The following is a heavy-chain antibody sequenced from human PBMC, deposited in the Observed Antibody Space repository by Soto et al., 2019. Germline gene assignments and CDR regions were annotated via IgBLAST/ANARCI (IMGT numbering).Heavy chain of an antibody. J-gene: IGHJ6*01. CDR3: ARDREYYDFWSGYYSFYYYGMDV. D-gene: IGHD3-3*01. CDR1: GYTLTGYY. CDR2: INPNSGGT. V-gene: IGHV1-2*02. Sequence: ASVKVSCKASGYTLTGYYMHWVRQAPGQGLEWMGWINPNSGGTNYAQKFQGRVTMTRDTSISTAYMELSRLRSDDTAVYYCARDREYYDFWSGYYSFYYYGMDVWGQGNTVTVSS.